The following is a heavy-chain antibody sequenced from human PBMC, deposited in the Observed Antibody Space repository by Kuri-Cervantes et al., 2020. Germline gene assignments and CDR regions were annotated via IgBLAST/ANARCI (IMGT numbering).Heavy chain of an antibody. CDR2: INPSGGST. Sequence: ASVKVSCKASGYTFTSYYMHWARQATGQGLEWMGIINPSGGSTSYAQKFQGRVTMTRDTSTSTVYMELSSLRSEDTAVYYCARDVGSGSSSWFWGLGTMVTVSS. J-gene: IGHJ3*01. D-gene: IGHD2-15*01. CDR3: ARDVGSGSSSWF. CDR1: GYTFTSYY. V-gene: IGHV1-46*01.